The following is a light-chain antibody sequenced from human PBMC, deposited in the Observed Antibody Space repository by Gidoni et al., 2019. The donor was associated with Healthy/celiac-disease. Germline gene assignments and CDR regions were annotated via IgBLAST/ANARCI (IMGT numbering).Light chain of an antibody. Sequence: EIVLTQSPATLSLSPGRRATLSCRASQSVSSYLALYQQKPGQAPRLLIYDASNRATGIPARFRGSGSGTDFTLTISSLEPEDFAVYYCQQRSNWPPYTFGQGTKLEIK. J-gene: IGKJ2*01. CDR3: QQRSNWPPYT. CDR2: DAS. CDR1: QSVSSY. V-gene: IGKV3-11*01.